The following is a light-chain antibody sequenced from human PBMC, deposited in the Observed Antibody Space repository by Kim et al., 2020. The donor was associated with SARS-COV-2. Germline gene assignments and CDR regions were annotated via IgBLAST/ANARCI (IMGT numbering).Light chain of an antibody. CDR1: QDVSRY. CDR3: QQYDDLPIT. V-gene: IGKV1-33*01. J-gene: IGKJ5*01. Sequence: APVGDRVTITCQASQDVSRYLNWYQQKPGKAPKLLIYDASNLETGVPSRFSGSGSGTHFTLTVTSLQPEDIATYYCQQYDDLPITFGQGTRLEIK. CDR2: DAS.